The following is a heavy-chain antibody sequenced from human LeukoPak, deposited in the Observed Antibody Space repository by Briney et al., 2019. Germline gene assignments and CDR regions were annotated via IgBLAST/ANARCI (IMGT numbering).Heavy chain of an antibody. J-gene: IGHJ4*02. CDR1: GFTFSDYY. V-gene: IGHV3-11*04. CDR3: ARDPPRITHYFDY. D-gene: IGHD3-10*01. Sequence: PGGSLRLSCAAPGFTFSDYYMSWIRQAPGKGLEWVSYISSSGSTIYYADSVKGRFTISRDNAKNSLYLQMNSLRAEDTAVYYCARDPPRITHYFDYWGQGTLVTVSS. CDR2: ISSSGSTI.